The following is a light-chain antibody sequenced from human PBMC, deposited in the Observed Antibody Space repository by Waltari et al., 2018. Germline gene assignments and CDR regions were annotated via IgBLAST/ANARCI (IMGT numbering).Light chain of an antibody. CDR3: QQYHHFWT. J-gene: IGKJ1*01. CDR2: KGS. CDR1: QNIGDL. V-gene: IGKV1-5*03. Sequence: DIQMTQSPSTLSAFVGDRVTITCRASQNIGDLLAWYQQKPGTAPKLLIYKGSTLQSGVPSRFSGSGSGADFTLTIAGLQTDDFAMYYCQQYHHFWTFGQGTKVEMK.